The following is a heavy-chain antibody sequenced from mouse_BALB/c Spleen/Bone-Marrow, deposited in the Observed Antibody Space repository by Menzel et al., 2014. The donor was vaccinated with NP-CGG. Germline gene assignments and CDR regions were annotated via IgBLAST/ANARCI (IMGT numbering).Heavy chain of an antibody. J-gene: IGHJ2*01. CDR2: ISSGGSYT. D-gene: IGHD2-4*01. V-gene: IGHV5-9-3*01. CDR3: ARHGITRLLDY. CDR1: GFTFSSYA. Sequence: EVNVVESGGGLVKPGGSLKLSCAASGFTFSSYAMSWVRQTPEKRLEWVATISSGGSYTYYPDSVKGRLTISRDNAKNTLYLQMSSLRSEDTAMYYCARHGITRLLDYWGQGTTLTVSS.